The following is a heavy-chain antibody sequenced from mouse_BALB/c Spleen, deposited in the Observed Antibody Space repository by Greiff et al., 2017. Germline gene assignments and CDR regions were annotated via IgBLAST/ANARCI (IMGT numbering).Heavy chain of an antibody. J-gene: IGHJ4*01. CDR1: GFSLTGYG. Sequence: VQLVESGPGLVAPSQSLSITCTVSGFSLTGYGVNWVRQPPGKGLEWLGMIWGDGSTDYNSALKSRLSISKDNSKSQVFLKMNSLQTDDTARYYCARSAYYGNYGGAMDYWGQGTSVTVSS. V-gene: IGHV2-6-7*01. CDR2: IWGDGST. D-gene: IGHD2-10*01. CDR3: ARSAYYGNYGGAMDY.